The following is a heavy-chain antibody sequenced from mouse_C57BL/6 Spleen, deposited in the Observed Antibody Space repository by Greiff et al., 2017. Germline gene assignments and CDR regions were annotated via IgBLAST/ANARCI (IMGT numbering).Heavy chain of an antibody. D-gene: IGHD1-1*01. J-gene: IGHJ3*01. CDR2: ISYDGSN. V-gene: IGHV3-6*01. CDR3: ASLYYGSRGAWFAY. Sequence: EVKLQESGPGLVKPSQSLSLTCSVTGYSITSGYYWNWLRQFPGNKLEWMGYISYDGSNNYNPSLKNRISITRDTSKNQFFLKLNSVTTEDTATYYCASLYYGSRGAWFAYWGQGTLVTVSA. CDR1: GYSITSGYY.